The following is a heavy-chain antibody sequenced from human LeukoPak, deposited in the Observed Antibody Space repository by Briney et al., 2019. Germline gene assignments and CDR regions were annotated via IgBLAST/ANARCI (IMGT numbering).Heavy chain of an antibody. CDR1: GFSFSDYY. CDR3: ARVMGNYASDY. V-gene: IGHV3-11*04. Sequence: NPGGSLRLSCAASGFSFSDYYMSWIRQAPGKGLEWVSYISSSGDTMSYADSVKGRFTISRDNAKNSLYLQMSSLRAEDAAIYCCARVMGNYASDYWGQGALVTVSS. J-gene: IGHJ4*02. CDR2: ISSSGDTM. D-gene: IGHD1-7*01.